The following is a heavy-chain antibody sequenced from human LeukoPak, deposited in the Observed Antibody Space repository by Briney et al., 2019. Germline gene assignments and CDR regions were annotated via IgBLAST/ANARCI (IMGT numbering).Heavy chain of an antibody. CDR1: EFTFSDYY. CDR3: ARAYYYDSSGKTPAGY. Sequence: GGSLRLSCAASEFTFSDYYMSWVRQAPGKGLEWVSVIYSGSSTYYADSVKGRFTISRDISKKTLYLQMNSLRAEDTAVYYCARAYYYDSSGKTPAGYWGQGTLVTVSS. D-gene: IGHD3-22*01. J-gene: IGHJ4*02. CDR2: IYSGSST. V-gene: IGHV3-53*01.